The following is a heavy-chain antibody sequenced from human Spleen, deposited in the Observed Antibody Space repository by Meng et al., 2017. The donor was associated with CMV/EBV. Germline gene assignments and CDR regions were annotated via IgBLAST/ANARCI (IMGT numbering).Heavy chain of an antibody. CDR1: DGSLIGNY. V-gene: IGHV4-34*01. D-gene: IGHD6-13*01. CDR3: ARVSRWRYSRPRTPLYFDS. CDR2: INHDGSI. Sequence: GSLRLSCGVHDGSLIGNYWSWIRQSPGKGLEWMGEINHDGSINYNPSLKSRVTILEDTSMNQFSLKLRSLSAGDSAIYYCARVSRWRYSRPRTPLYFDSWGQGILVTVSS. J-gene: IGHJ4*02.